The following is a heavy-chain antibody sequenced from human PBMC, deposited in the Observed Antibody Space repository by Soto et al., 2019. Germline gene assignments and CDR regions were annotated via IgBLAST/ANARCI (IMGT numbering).Heavy chain of an antibody. Sequence: SETLSLTCTVSGGSISSGGYYWSWIRQHPGKGLEWIGYIYYSGSTYYNPSLKSRVTISVDTFKNQFSLKLSSVTAADTAVYYCARDAPEARDNSYGFNPGYYYYYYGMDVWGQGTTVTVSS. D-gene: IGHD5-18*01. CDR1: GGSISSGGYY. V-gene: IGHV4-31*03. J-gene: IGHJ6*02. CDR2: IYYSGST. CDR3: ARDAPEARDNSYGFNPGYYYYYYGMDV.